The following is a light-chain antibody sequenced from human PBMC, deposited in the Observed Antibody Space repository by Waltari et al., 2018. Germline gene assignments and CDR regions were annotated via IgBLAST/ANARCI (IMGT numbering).Light chain of an antibody. CDR2: QGT. CDR3: CSYAGTWL. J-gene: IGLJ2*01. CDR1: NNAVATYDL. Sequence: QSALTQPASMSASPGQSIPISCTATNNAVATYDLVSWYQQHPGNAPKLLIFQGTKRPSEVSSRFSGSKSADTASLTISGLQPEDEAYYYCCSYAGTWLFGGGTKLTVL. V-gene: IGLV2-23*01.